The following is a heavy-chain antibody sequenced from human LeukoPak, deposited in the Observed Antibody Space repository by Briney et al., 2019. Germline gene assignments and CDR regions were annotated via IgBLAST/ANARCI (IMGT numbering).Heavy chain of an antibody. CDR1: GGSISTYY. CDR3: ARQIPGGVIIASHLHY. D-gene: IGHD2-21*01. J-gene: IGHJ4*02. CDR2: IYYSGST. Sequence: SETLSLTCAVSGGSISTYYWSWIRQPPGKGLEWIGYIYYSGSTNYNPSLKSRVTTSVDTSKNQFSLNLSSVTAADTAVYYCARQIPGGVIIASHLHYWGQGTLVTVSS. V-gene: IGHV4-59*01.